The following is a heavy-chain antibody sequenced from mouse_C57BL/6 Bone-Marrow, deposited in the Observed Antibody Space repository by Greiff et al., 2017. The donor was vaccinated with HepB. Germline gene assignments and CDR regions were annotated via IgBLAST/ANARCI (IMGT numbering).Heavy chain of an antibody. CDR1: GYTFTSYW. D-gene: IGHD3-2*02. CDR3: ASRQLRMDY. V-gene: IGHV1-69*01. CDR2: IDPSDSYT. J-gene: IGHJ4*01. Sequence: QVQLQQPGAELVMPGASVKLSCKASGYTFTSYWMHWVKQRPGQGLEWIGEIDPSDSYTNYNQKFKGKSTLTVDKSSSTAYMQLSSLTSEDSAVYYCASRQLRMDYWGQGTSVTVSS.